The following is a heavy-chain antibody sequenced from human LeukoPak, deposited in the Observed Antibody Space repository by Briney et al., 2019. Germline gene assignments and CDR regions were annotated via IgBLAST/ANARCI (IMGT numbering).Heavy chain of an antibody. Sequence: ASVKVSCKVSGKPLSELAVHWVRQSPTQGLEWMGGFDPEDAETVYTRKFQGRITMTEDKSTDTAYMELSGLRSEDSAVYFCSAFARGFNRGIPVAGYFNFWGQGTLVTVSS. CDR3: SAFARGFNRGIPVAGYFNF. CDR2: FDPEDAET. V-gene: IGHV1-24*01. CDR1: GKPLSELA. J-gene: IGHJ4*02. D-gene: IGHD6-19*01.